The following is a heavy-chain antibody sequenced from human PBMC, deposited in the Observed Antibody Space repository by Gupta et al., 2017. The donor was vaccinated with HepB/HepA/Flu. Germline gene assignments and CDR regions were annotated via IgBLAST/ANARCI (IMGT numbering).Heavy chain of an antibody. CDR1: GFTFSDAA. CDR2: IKRKGENYAT. J-gene: IGHJ5*02. CDR3: TRLFGDGWFDP. Sequence: EARLVQSGGGLVQPGGSIKLSCAATGFTFSDAAIHWVRQASGKGLEWIGRIKRKGENYATAYGASVKGRFSVSRDDSRKTAYLQMDSLKVDDTAIYYCTRLFGDGWFDPWGQGTQVTVSS. V-gene: IGHV3-73*02. D-gene: IGHD3-10*01.